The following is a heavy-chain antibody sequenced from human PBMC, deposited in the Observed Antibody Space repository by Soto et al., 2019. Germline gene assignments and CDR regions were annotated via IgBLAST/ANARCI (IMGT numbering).Heavy chain of an antibody. V-gene: IGHV3-74*01. J-gene: IGHJ4*02. D-gene: IGHD2-21*01. Sequence: GGSLRLSCAGSGFDFSNAWMHWVRQVPGKGLVWISHVNSDGSITTYADSVKGRFTISRDNAKNPVDLQMNSLRVEDTAIYYSTRDQAYCSDVWGQGILVTVSS. CDR3: TRDQAYCSDV. CDR1: GFDFSNAW. CDR2: VNSDGSIT.